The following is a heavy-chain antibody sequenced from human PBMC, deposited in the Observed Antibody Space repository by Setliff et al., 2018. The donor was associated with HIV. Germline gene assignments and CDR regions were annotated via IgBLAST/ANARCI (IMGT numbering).Heavy chain of an antibody. CDR2: ISSGGSNI. J-gene: IGHJ4*02. CDR3: TRAAGWNSVRTTHIDN. V-gene: IGHV3-48*03. D-gene: IGHD1-1*01. Sequence: PGGSLRLSCAASGFTFSSYEMNWVRQAPGKGLEWVSYISSGGSNIYYADSVKGRFSMSRDNAKNTLYLQMNSLRAEDTAVYYCTRAAGWNSVRTTHIDNWGQGTQVTVSS. CDR1: GFTFSSYE.